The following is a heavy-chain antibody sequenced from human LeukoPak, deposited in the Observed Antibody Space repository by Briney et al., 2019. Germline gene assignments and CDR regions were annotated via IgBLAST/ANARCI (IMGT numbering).Heavy chain of an antibody. CDR3: ARSSGWYYFDY. J-gene: IGHJ4*02. D-gene: IGHD6-19*01. Sequence: SETLSLTCTVSGDSISSSSYYWGWIRQPPGKGLEWIGSIYYSGSTYYNPSLKSRVTISVDTSKNQFSLKLSSVTAADTAVYYCARSSGWYYFDYWGQGTLVTVSS. CDR1: GDSISSSSYY. V-gene: IGHV4-39*01. CDR2: IYYSGST.